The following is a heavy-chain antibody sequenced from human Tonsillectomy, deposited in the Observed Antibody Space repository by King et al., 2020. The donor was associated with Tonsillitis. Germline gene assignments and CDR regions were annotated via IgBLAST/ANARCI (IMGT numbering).Heavy chain of an antibody. V-gene: IGHV1-2*02. J-gene: IGHJ3*02. CDR1: GNTFTGYH. Sequence: VQLVESWAEVKKPGASVKVFCKAAGNTFTGYHMHWVRQDRGQGREWMGWISPNSGGTNYARMFQGRVTMPRDTSITTAYMELSGLRSDDTAVYYCAKIGTAYGAFDIWGQGTMVTVSS. CDR2: ISPNSGGT. CDR3: AKIGTAYGAFDI. D-gene: IGHD3-10*01.